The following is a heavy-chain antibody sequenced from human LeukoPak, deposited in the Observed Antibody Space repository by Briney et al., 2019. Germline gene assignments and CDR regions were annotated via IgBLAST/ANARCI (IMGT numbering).Heavy chain of an antibody. CDR2: INPSGGST. CDR1: GYTFTSYY. D-gene: IGHD5-12*01. Sequence: GASVTVSCKASGYTFTSYYMHWVRQAPGQGLEWMGIINPSGGSTSYAQKFQGRVTMTRDTSTSTVYMELSSLRSEDTAVYYCARDAYSGYPADYWGQGTLVTVSS. CDR3: ARDAYSGYPADY. V-gene: IGHV1-46*01. J-gene: IGHJ4*02.